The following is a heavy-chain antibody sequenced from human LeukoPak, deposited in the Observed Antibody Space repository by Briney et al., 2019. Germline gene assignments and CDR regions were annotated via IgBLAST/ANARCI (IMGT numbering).Heavy chain of an antibody. CDR3: ARVVHSGSFPDAFDI. CDR2: ISYDGSNK. J-gene: IGHJ3*02. V-gene: IGHV3-30*04. CDR1: GFTFRIYA. Sequence: PGGSLRLSCSASGFTFRIYAMHWVRQAPGKGLEWVAGISYDGSNKFHTDSVKGRFTISRDNSKNTLYLQMNSLRPDDTAVYYCARVVHSGSFPDAFDIWGQGTMVTVSS. D-gene: IGHD1-26*01.